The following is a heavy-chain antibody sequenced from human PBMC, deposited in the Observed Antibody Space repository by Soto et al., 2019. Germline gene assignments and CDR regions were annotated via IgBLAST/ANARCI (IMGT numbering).Heavy chain of an antibody. J-gene: IGHJ6*02. D-gene: IGHD5-18*01. V-gene: IGHV3-30*04. CDR3: AKDPVWIQLWSYGMDV. CDR2: ISPDGSDT. CDR1: RFTFSSYA. Sequence: PVGSLRLSCAGSRFTFSSYAMHWVRQAPGKGLEWVSVISPDGSDTFYAESVKGRFTISRDNSKNTLYLQMNSLRAEDTAVYYCAKDPVWIQLWSYGMDVWGQGTTVTVSS.